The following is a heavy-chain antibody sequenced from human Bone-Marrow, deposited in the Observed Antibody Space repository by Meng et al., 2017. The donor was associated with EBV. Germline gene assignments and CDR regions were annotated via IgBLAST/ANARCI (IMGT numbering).Heavy chain of an antibody. V-gene: IGHV2-5*01. CDR3: AHLDSYYDILTGYKY. J-gene: IGHJ4*02. D-gene: IGHD3-9*01. Sequence: QTTLKDSAPRLVQPTQTLTLTCTSPGSLLSSNGVGVGWIRQPPGKALAWLALIYGYDNKRYSPSLKSRLTITKDTSKNQVGLTMTNMDPVDTATYYCAHLDSYYDILTGYKYWGQGTLVTVSS. CDR1: GSLLSSNGVG. CDR2: IYGYDNK.